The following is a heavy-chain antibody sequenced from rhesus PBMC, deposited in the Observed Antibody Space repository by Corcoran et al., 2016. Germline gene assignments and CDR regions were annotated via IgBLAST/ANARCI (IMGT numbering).Heavy chain of an antibody. CDR1: GFTFISLA. CDR2: INSGRGST. D-gene: IGHD6-13*01. CDR3: AKDSGYSSWSGYFEF. Sequence: EVQLVETGGGLVQPGGSLRLSCAGSGFTFISLAMPWVRQAPGKGLEWISAINSGRGSTYYADSVKGRFTISRDNSKNTLSLQMNSLRAEDTAVYYCAKDSGYSSWSGYFEFWGQGALVTVSS. J-gene: IGHJ1*01. V-gene: IGHV3S5*01.